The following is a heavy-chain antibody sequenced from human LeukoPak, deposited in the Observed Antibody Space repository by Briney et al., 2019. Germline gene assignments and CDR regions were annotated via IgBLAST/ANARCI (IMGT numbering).Heavy chain of an antibody. V-gene: IGHV3-48*01. CDR1: GFNFRTYS. CDR3: VRDPYKDSNNYPGY. CDR2: IASGGTT. D-gene: IGHD3-22*01. Sequence: GGSLRLSCEASGFNFRTYSMDWVRQAPGKGLEWVSFIASGGTTHYADSVKGRFTISGDNAKNSVYLQMNSLRAEDTAVYYCVRDPYKDSNNYPGYWGQGTLVAVSS. J-gene: IGHJ4*02.